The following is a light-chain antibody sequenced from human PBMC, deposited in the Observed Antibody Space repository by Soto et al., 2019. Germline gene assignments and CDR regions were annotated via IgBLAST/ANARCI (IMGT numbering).Light chain of an antibody. Sequence: EIVLTQSPATLSLSPGERATLSCRASQSVSSYLAWYKQKPGQAPRLLIYDASNRATGIPARFSGSGSGTDFTLTISSLEPEDFAVYYCQQRSNWPPAALVYTFGQGTKLEIK. CDR1: QSVSSY. V-gene: IGKV3-11*01. CDR3: QQRSNWPPAALVYT. J-gene: IGKJ2*01. CDR2: DAS.